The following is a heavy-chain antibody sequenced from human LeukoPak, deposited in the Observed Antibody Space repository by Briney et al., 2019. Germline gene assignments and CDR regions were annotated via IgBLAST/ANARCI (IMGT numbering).Heavy chain of an antibody. CDR2: IYYSGST. J-gene: IGHJ5*02. Sequence: SETLSLTCTVFGGSVSSGSYYWSWIRQPPGKGLEWIGYIYYSGSTNYNPSLKSRVTISVDTSKNQFSLKLSSVTAADTAVYYCARLYYDSSGQFDPWGQGTLVTVSS. CDR1: GGSVSSGSYY. CDR3: ARLYYDSSGQFDP. D-gene: IGHD3-22*01. V-gene: IGHV4-61*01.